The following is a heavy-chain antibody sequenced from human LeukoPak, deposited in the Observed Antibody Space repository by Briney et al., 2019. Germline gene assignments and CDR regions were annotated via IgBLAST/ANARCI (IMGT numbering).Heavy chain of an antibody. V-gene: IGHV1-2*02. CDR2: INPNSGGT. Sequence: GASVKVSCKASGYTFTGYYMHWVRQAPRQGLEWMGWINPNSGGTNYAQKFQGRVTMTRDTSISTAYMELSRLRSDDTAVYYCAREDCSSTSCYAGYWGQGTLVTVSS. J-gene: IGHJ4*02. CDR3: AREDCSSTSCYAGY. CDR1: GYTFTGYY. D-gene: IGHD2-2*01.